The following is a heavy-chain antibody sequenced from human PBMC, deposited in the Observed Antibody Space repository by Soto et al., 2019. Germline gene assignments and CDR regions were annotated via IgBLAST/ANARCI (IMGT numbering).Heavy chain of an antibody. Sequence: EVQLVESGGGLVQPGGSLRLSCASSGFTFSSCSMNWVRQAPGKGLEWVSSISSSSSYIYYADSVKGRFTISRDNAKNSLYLQMNSLRAEDTAVYYCASDTYYYDSSGSGTGLDYWGQGTLVTVSS. V-gene: IGHV3-21*01. CDR2: ISSSSSYI. CDR3: ASDTYYYDSSGSGTGLDY. D-gene: IGHD3-22*01. J-gene: IGHJ4*02. CDR1: GFTFSSCS.